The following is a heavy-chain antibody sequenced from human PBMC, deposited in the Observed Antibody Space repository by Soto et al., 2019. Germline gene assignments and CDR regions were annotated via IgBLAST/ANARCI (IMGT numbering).Heavy chain of an antibody. CDR2: ISSDGSNK. D-gene: IGHD3-16*01. Sequence: QVQVVESGGGVVQPGGSLRLSCAASGFTFSSYGIHWVRQAPGKGLEWVAVISSDGSNKYYADSVKGRFTISRDNSKNPLYLQMNSLRAEDTAVYYCAKDCGSGNLPEGMDVWGQGTTVTVSS. CDR3: AKDCGSGNLPEGMDV. CDR1: GFTFSSYG. V-gene: IGHV3-30*18. J-gene: IGHJ6*02.